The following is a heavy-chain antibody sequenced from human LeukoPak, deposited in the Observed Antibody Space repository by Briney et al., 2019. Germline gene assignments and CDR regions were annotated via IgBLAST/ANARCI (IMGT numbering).Heavy chain of an antibody. Sequence: GGSLRLSCAASGFTFSTYAMSWVRQAPGKGLEWVSVVSGTGGRTYYADSVKGRFTISRDNAKNSLYLQMNSLRAEDTALYYCAKDYSSSWYRHFQHWGQGTLVTVSS. CDR1: GFTFSTYA. J-gene: IGHJ1*01. CDR3: AKDYSSSWYRHFQH. CDR2: VSGTGGRT. D-gene: IGHD6-13*01. V-gene: IGHV3-23*01.